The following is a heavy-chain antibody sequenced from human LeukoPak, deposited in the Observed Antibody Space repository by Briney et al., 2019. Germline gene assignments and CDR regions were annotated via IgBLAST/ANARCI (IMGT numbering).Heavy chain of an antibody. V-gene: IGHV4-4*02. CDR2: VNLQGST. Sequence: SETLSLTCGVSGGSITSTNYWTGVRPPPGKGLEWIGEVNLQGSTNYNPSLRGRVTISGDMSENHISLQLTSVTAADTAVYYCAREGGPYRPLDYSGQGTLVTVSS. CDR3: AREGGPYRPLDY. CDR1: GGSITSTNY. J-gene: IGHJ4*02.